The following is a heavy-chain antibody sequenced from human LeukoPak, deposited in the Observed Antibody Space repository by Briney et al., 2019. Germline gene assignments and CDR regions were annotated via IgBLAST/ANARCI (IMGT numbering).Heavy chain of an antibody. D-gene: IGHD3-16*01. Sequence: PGRSLRLSCATSGFTFSRYAMQWVRQAPGKGLEWVAVVSSDGNLIFYADSVKGRFTISRDNSKNTVYLQMNSLRAEDTAVFYCAREDYDYALGALDVWGQGTTVSVSS. V-gene: IGHV3-30*04. CDR1: GFTFSRYA. CDR3: AREDYDYALGALDV. CDR2: VSSDGNLI. J-gene: IGHJ6*02.